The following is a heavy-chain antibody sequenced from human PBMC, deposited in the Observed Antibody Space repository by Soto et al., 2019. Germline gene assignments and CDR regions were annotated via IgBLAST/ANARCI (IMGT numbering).Heavy chain of an antibody. D-gene: IGHD3-3*01. CDR2: ISSSSSYI. CDR1: VFTFSSYS. V-gene: IGHV3-21*01. Sequence: GSLRLSCAASVFTFSSYSMNWVRQAPGKGLEWVSSISSSSSYIYYADSVKGRFTISRDNAKNSLYLQMNSLRAEDTAVYYCARGPTIFGIRFDPWGQGTLVTVSS. J-gene: IGHJ5*02. CDR3: ARGPTIFGIRFDP.